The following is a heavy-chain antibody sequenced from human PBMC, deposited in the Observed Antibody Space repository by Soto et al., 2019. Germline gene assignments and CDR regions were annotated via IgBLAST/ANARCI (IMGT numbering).Heavy chain of an antibody. CDR2: IYTSGST. CDR3: ARDGKIKLNYDILTGPQAYYFDY. Sequence: PSETLSLTCTVSGGSITSGGYSWTWIRQSPGKGLEWIGRIYTSGSTNYNPSLKSRVTMSVDTSKNQFSLKLSSVTAADTAVYYCARDGKIKLNYDILTGPQAYYFDYWGQGTLVTVSS. D-gene: IGHD3-9*01. V-gene: IGHV4-61*02. CDR1: GGSITSGGYS. J-gene: IGHJ4*02.